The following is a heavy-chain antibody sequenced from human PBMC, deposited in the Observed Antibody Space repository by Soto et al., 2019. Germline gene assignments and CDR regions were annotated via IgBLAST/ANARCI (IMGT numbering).Heavy chain of an antibody. CDR1: GGSFSGYY. Sequence: ASETLSLTCAVYGGSFSGYYWSWIRQPPGKGLEWIGEINHSGSTNYNPSLKSRVTISVDTSKNQFSLKLSSVTAADTAVYYCASSRGHAHFDYWGQGTLVTVSS. J-gene: IGHJ4*02. V-gene: IGHV4-34*01. CDR3: ASSRGHAHFDY. D-gene: IGHD3-10*01. CDR2: INHSGST.